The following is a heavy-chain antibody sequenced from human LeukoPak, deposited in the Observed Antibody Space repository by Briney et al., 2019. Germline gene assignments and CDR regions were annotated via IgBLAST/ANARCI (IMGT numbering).Heavy chain of an antibody. CDR1: GGSFSGYY. CDR3: ARGRGSSRYFDL. Sequence: SETLSLTCAVYGGSFSGYYWSWIRQPPGKGLEWIGEINHSRSTNYNPSLKSRVTISVDTSKNQFSLKLSSVTAADTAVYYCARGRGSSRYFDLWGRGTLVTVSS. V-gene: IGHV4-34*01. D-gene: IGHD2-2*01. CDR2: INHSRST. J-gene: IGHJ2*01.